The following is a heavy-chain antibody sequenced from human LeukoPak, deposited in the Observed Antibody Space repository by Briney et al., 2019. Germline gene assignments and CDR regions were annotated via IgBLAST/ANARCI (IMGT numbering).Heavy chain of an antibody. D-gene: IGHD3-10*01. Sequence: ASVKVSCKASGYTFTVYYMHWVRQAPGQGLEWMGWINPNSGGTNYAQKFQGRVTMTRDTSISTAYMELSRLRSDDTAVYYCARDGAGIAMVRGVIIQRYDYYYMDVWGKGTTVTVSS. J-gene: IGHJ6*03. CDR2: INPNSGGT. CDR1: GYTFTVYY. CDR3: ARDGAGIAMVRGVIIQRYDYYYMDV. V-gene: IGHV1-2*02.